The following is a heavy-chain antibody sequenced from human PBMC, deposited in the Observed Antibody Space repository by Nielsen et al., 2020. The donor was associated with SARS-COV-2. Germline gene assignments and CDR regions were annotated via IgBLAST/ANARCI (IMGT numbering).Heavy chain of an antibody. CDR3: ARLDWGRVEY. CDR2: IYASGTT. CDR1: GDSISRDIYY. D-gene: IGHD3/OR15-3a*01. V-gene: IGHV4-39*01. Sequence: SETLSLTCTVSGDSISRDIYYWGWIRQPPGKGLEWIGSIYASGTTFHIPSLMSRVTISVDTSKNQFSLKLSSVTAADTAVYYCARLDWGRVEYWGQGILVTVSS. J-gene: IGHJ4*02.